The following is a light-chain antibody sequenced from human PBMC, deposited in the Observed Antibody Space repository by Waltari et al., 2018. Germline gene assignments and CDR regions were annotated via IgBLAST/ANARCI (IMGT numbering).Light chain of an antibody. J-gene: IGLJ2*01. Sequence: QSALTQPASVSASPGQSITISCPGTSGHLGGSYLVSWYQHHPGRAPKVLIFDVNHRPSGISDRFSGSKSGNTASLTISGLQAEDDADYYCSSPSTNNVVVFGGGTKVTVL. V-gene: IGLV2-14*01. CDR2: DVN. CDR1: SGHLGGSYL. CDR3: SSPSTNNVVV.